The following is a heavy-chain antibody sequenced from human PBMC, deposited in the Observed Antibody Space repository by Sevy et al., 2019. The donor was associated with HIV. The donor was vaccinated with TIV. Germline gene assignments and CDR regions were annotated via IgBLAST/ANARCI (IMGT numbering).Heavy chain of an antibody. J-gene: IGHJ3*02. CDR2: ISYDGSNK. Sequence: GGSLRLSCAASGFTFSSYGMHWVRQAPGKGLEWVAVISYDGSNKYYADSVKGRFTISRDNSKNTLYLQMNSLRAEDTAVYYCAKDALSGRLLWFSDAFDIWGQGTMVTVSS. D-gene: IGHD3-10*01. V-gene: IGHV3-30*18. CDR3: AKDALSGRLLWFSDAFDI. CDR1: GFTFSSYG.